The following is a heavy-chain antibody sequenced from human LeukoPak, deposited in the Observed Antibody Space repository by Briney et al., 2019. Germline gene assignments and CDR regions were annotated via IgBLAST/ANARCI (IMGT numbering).Heavy chain of an antibody. V-gene: IGHV4-61*05. D-gene: IGHD7-27*01. CDR2: VYTTGTT. CDR1: GGSICSSSYY. CDR3: ATVSGAGGFLHK. J-gene: IGHJ4*02. Sequence: PSETLSLTCTVSGGSICSSSYYWGWIRQPPGKGLEWIGRVYTTGTTNFNPSLKSRLTMSVDASKKQLYLRLNSVTAADTAIYFCATVSGAGGFLHKWGQGILVTVSS.